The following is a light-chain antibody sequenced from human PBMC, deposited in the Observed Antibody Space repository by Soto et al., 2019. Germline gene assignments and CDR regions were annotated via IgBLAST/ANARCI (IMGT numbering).Light chain of an antibody. CDR2: AAS. J-gene: IGKJ1*01. Sequence: QLTQAPSSLSASGGDRVIITCRASQSVSRSLTLYQQTPGQPPKLLLYAASTLHNGVPSRVSGSGSGTEFTLTISSLQPEDFATYYCQQNAITPPCTFGQGTKVEVK. V-gene: IGKV1-39*01. CDR3: QQNAITPPCT. CDR1: QSVSRS.